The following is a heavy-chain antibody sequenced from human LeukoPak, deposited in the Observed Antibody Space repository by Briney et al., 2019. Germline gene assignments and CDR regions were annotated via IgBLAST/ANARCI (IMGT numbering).Heavy chain of an antibody. Sequence: SETLSLTCAVYGGSFSGYYWSWIRQPPGKGLEWIGYIYYSGSTYYNPSLKSRVTISVDTSKNQFPLKLSSVTAADTAVYYCARVHWEYFDYWGQGTLVTVSS. CDR1: GGSFSGYY. D-gene: IGHD1-26*01. CDR3: ARVHWEYFDY. CDR2: IYYSGST. V-gene: IGHV4-30-4*01. J-gene: IGHJ4*02.